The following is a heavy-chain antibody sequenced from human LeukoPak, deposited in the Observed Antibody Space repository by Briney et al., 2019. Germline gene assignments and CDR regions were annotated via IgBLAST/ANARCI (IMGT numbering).Heavy chain of an antibody. CDR2: ISSSSSYI. CDR1: GFTFSSYS. Sequence: GGSLRLSCAASGFTFSSYSMNWVRQAPGKGLEWVSSISSSSSYIYYADSVKGRFTISRDNAKNSLYLQMNSLRAEDTAVYYCARAAYHGSGSYYITGDYYYYMDVWGKGTTVTISS. CDR3: ARAAYHGSGSYYITGDYYYYMDV. V-gene: IGHV3-21*01. D-gene: IGHD3-10*01. J-gene: IGHJ6*03.